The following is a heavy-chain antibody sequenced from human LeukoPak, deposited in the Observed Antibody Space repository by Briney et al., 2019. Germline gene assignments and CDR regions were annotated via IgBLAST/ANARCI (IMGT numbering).Heavy chain of an antibody. CDR1: GYTLTELS. D-gene: IGHD3-16*02. J-gene: IGHJ4*02. CDR2: FDPEDGEK. CDR3: ATSLTVGGAISFDY. Sequence: GASVKVSCKVSGYTLTELSMHWVRQAPGKGLEWVGGFDPEDGEKIYAQKSQGRVTMTEDTSTDTAYMELSSLRSEDTAVYYCATSLTVGGAISFDYWGQGTLVTVSS. V-gene: IGHV1-24*01.